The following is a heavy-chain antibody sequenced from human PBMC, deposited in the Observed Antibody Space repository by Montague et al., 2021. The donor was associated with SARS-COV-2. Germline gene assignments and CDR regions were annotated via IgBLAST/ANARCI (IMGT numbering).Heavy chain of an antibody. CDR1: GFSLTTIGMC. CDR2: IDWADDK. J-gene: IGHJ2*01. CDR3: AREVGWHKYWYFDR. Sequence: PALVKPTQTLTLTCTFSGFSLTTIGMCVSWIRQPPGKALEWLARIDWADDKYYSTSLKTRLTISKDTSKNQVVLTMTNMDPVDTATYYCAREVGWHKYWYFDRGGRGTLVTVSS. D-gene: IGHD6-19*01. V-gene: IGHV2-70*11.